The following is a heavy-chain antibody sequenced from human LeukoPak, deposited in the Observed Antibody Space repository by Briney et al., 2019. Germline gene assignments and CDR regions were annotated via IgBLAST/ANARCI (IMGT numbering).Heavy chain of an antibody. Sequence: PGGSLRLSCAASGFTFSNYGMHWVRQAPGKGLEWVSFIRYDGSNEYYADSVKGRITISRDNSKNTVYLQMNSLRAEDTAVYYCAKEGYSSSWWIDYWGQGTLVTVSS. CDR2: IRYDGSNE. CDR1: GFTFSNYG. D-gene: IGHD6-13*01. J-gene: IGHJ4*02. V-gene: IGHV3-30*02. CDR3: AKEGYSSSWWIDY.